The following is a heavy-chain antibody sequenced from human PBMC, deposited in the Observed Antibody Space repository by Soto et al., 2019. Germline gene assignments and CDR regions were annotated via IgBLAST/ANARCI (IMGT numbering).Heavy chain of an antibody. CDR1: GFTFDDYT. Sequence: PGGSLRLACAASGFTFDDYTMHWVRQAPGKGLEWVSLISWDGGSTYYADSVKGRFTISRDNSKNSLYLQMNSLRTEDTALYYCAKDIGDTAMDIRYYYYYYGMDVWAQRTTVTVSS. D-gene: IGHD5-18*01. CDR3: AKDIGDTAMDIRYYYYYYGMDV. J-gene: IGHJ6*02. CDR2: ISWDGGST. V-gene: IGHV3-43*01.